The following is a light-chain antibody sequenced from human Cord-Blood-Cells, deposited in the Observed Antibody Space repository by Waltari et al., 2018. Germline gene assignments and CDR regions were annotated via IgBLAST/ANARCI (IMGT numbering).Light chain of an antibody. CDR2: LGS. CDR3: MQALQTPFT. V-gene: IGKV2-28*01. CDR1: QSLLHSNGYNY. J-gene: IGKJ3*01. Sequence: DIVMTQSTLSLPVTPGEPASISCRSSQSLLHSNGYNYLDWYLQKPGQSPQLLIYLGSNRASGVPDRFSGSGSGTDFTLKISRVEAEDVGVYYGMQALQTPFTFGPGTKVDIK.